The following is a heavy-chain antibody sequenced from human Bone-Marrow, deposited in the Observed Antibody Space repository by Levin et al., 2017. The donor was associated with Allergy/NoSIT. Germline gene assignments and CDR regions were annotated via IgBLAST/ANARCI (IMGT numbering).Heavy chain of an antibody. CDR3: ARAKYDYVWGRQPVHYFDY. CDR1: GYTFTSYG. Sequence: GASVKVSCKASGYTFTSYGISWVRQAPGQGLEWMGWISAYNGNTNYAQKLQGRVTMTTDTSTSTAYMELRSLRSDDTAVYYCARAKYDYVWGRQPVHYFDYWGQGTLVTVSS. D-gene: IGHD3-16*01. CDR2: ISAYNGNT. V-gene: IGHV1-18*01. J-gene: IGHJ4*02.